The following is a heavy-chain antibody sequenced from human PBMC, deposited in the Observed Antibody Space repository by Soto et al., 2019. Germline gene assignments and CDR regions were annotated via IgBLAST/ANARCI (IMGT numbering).Heavy chain of an antibody. Sequence: PGESLKISCQTSGYRFSSYWIVWVRQMPGKGLEWMCITYPNDSRVKYNPSVQGQVTMSVDRSISTAYLQWSSLRASDTAVYFCARGTVENWFGPWGQGTPVTVSS. CDR2: TYPNDSRV. CDR3: ARGTVENWFGP. CDR1: GYRFSSYW. J-gene: IGHJ5*02. D-gene: IGHD2-21*02. V-gene: IGHV5-51*01.